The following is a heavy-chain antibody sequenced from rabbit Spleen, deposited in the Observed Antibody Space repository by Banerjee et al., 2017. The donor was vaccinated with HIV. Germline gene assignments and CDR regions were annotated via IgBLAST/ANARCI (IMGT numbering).Heavy chain of an antibody. CDR2: IYADRSRST. D-gene: IGHD2-1*01. CDR3: ARDAAGYAGYGDATL. CDR1: GFSFSSSYY. J-gene: IGHJ4*01. Sequence: QSLEESGGDLVKPEGSLTLTCTASGFSFSSSYYMCWVRQAPGKGLECIACIYADRSRSTYYANWAKGRFTISRTSSTTVTLEMTSLTVADTATYFCARDAAGYAGYGDATLWGPGTLVTVS. V-gene: IGHV1S40*01.